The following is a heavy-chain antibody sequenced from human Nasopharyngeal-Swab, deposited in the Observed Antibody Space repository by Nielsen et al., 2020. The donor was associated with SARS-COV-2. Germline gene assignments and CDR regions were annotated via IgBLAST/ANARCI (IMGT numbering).Heavy chain of an antibody. J-gene: IGHJ4*02. Sequence: SETLSLTCTVSGGSVSSSSYYWGWIRQPPGKGLEWIGSIYYSGSTYYNPSLKSRVTISVDTSKNQFSLKPSSVTAADTAVYYCARQVRSGIAVAGPYYFDYWGQGTLVTVSS. CDR1: GGSVSSSSYY. CDR3: ARQVRSGIAVAGPYYFDY. D-gene: IGHD6-19*01. CDR2: IYYSGST. V-gene: IGHV4-39*01.